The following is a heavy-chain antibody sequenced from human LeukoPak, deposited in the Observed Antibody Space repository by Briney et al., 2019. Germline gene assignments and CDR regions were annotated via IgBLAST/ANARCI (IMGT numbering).Heavy chain of an antibody. V-gene: IGHV3-23*01. CDR3: AKGASNGDQGDWYFDP. CDR2: ISGSGGST. D-gene: IGHD2-8*01. CDR1: KFTFSTYA. Sequence: PGGSLRLSCAASKFTFSTYAMSWVRQAPGKGLEWVSGISGSGGSTYYAESVKGRFTTSRDNSKNTLYLQMNSLSAEDTAVYYCAKGASNGDQGDWYFDPWGRGTLV. J-gene: IGHJ2*01.